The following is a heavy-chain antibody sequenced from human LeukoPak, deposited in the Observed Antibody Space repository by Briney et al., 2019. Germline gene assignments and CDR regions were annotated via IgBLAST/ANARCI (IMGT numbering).Heavy chain of an antibody. J-gene: IGHJ6*03. CDR3: ARLTMVRGGYMDV. D-gene: IGHD3-10*01. CDR2: IYPGDSDT. Sequence: GESLKISCKGSGYIFTDYWIGWVRQMPGKGLEWMGIIYPGDSDTRYSPSFQGQVTISADKSISTAYLQWSSLKASDTAMYYCARLTMVRGGYMDVWGKGTTVTISS. CDR1: GYIFTDYW. V-gene: IGHV5-51*01.